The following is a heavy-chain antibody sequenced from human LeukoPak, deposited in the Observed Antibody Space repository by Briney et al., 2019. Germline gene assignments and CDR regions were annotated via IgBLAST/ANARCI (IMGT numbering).Heavy chain of an antibody. V-gene: IGHV1-2*02. CDR1: GYTFTCYY. CDR3: ARNGYYYDSSGYPDY. J-gene: IGHJ4*02. CDR2: INPNSGGT. D-gene: IGHD3-22*01. Sequence: ASVKVSCKASGYTFTCYYMHWVRQAPGQGLEWMGWINPNSGGTNYAQKFQGRVTMTRDTSISTAYMELSRLRSDDTAVYYCARNGYYYDSSGYPDYWGQGTLVTVSS.